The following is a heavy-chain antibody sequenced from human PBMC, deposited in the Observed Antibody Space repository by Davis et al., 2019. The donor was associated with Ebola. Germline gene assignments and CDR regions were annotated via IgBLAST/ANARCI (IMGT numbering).Heavy chain of an antibody. V-gene: IGHV4-39*01. Sequence: SETLSLTCTVSGDSIRKRNNYWSWVRQPPGKGLVWLASMFYSGSPYYTLSLKSRVTMSLDTSKNQFPLKLTSLTAADTAVYFCARLYHIDNWGQGTLVTVSS. J-gene: IGHJ4*02. D-gene: IGHD2-2*01. CDR3: ARLYHIDN. CDR1: GDSIRKRNNY. CDR2: MFYSGSP.